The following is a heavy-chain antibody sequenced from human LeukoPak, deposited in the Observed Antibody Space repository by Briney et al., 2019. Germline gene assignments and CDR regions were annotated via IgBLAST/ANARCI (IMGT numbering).Heavy chain of an antibody. CDR3: AKVAGNWYFDL. V-gene: IGHV3-23*01. CDR2: ISGSGGST. CDR1: GFTFSSYA. D-gene: IGHD2-15*01. J-gene: IGHJ2*01. Sequence: GGSLRLSCAASGFTFSSYAMSCVRQAPGKGLXWVSGISGSGGSTDYADSVKGRFTISRDNSKNTLDLQMNYLRAEDTAVYYCAKVAGNWYFDLWGRGTLVTVSS.